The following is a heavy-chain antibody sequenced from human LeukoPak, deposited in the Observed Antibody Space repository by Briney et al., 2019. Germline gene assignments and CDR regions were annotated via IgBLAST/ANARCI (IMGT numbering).Heavy chain of an antibody. Sequence: SETLSLTCTVPGGSISSYYWSWIRQPAEKGLDWIGRIHTSGSTNYNPSLKSRVTMSVDTSKNQFSLKLSSVTAADTAVYYCARVYSGYDYNWFDPWGQGTLVTVSS. V-gene: IGHV4-4*07. CDR3: ARVYSGYDYNWFDP. CDR2: IHTSGST. D-gene: IGHD5-12*01. CDR1: GGSISSYY. J-gene: IGHJ5*02.